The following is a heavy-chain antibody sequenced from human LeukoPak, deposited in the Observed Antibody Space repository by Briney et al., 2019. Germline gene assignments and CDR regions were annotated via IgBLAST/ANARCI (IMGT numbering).Heavy chain of an antibody. CDR3: AKDAELSGPDY. D-gene: IGHD5-12*01. J-gene: IGHJ4*02. CDR2: ISYDGSNK. CDR1: GFTFGSYG. V-gene: IGHV3-30*18. Sequence: GRSLRLSCAASGFTFGSYGMHWVRQAPGKGLEWVAVISYDGSNKYYADSVKGRFTISRDNSKNTLYLQMNSLRAEDTAVYYCAKDAELSGPDYWGQGTLVTVSS.